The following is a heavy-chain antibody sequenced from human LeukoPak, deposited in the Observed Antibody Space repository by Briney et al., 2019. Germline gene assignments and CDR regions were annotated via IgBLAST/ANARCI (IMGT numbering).Heavy chain of an antibody. J-gene: IGHJ4*02. CDR1: GSSISSGDYY. CDR2: IYNGGST. CDR3: ARAAVIWFGELLPYYFDY. D-gene: IGHD3-10*01. V-gene: IGHV4-39*07. Sequence: SETLSLTCTVSGSSISSGDYYWGWIRQPPGKGLELIGSIYNGGSTCYNPSLKTRVTIAVDTSKNQLSLKLTSVTAADTAVYYCARAAVIWFGELLPYYFDYWGQGTLVTVSS.